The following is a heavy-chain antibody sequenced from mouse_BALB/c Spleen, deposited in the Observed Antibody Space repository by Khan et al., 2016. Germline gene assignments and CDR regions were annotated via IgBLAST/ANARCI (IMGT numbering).Heavy chain of an antibody. CDR1: GYTFTSYW. CDR3: ARGGKITSLFAY. D-gene: IGHD2-4*01. Sequence: QVQLQQSGAELARPGASVKLSCKASGYTFTSYWMQWVKQRPGQGLEWIGAIYPGDGDTRYTQKLKGKATLNADKSSSTAYMQLSSLSSEDSAVYYGARGGKITSLFAYWGQGTLVTVSA. CDR2: IYPGDGDT. V-gene: IGHV1-87*01. J-gene: IGHJ3*01.